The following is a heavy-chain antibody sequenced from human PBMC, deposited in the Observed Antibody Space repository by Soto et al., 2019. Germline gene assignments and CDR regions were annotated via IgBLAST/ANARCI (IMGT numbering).Heavy chain of an antibody. Sequence: EAQLVESGGGLVQPGGSLRLSWEASGLTFSSYWMTWVRQVPGKGLEWVATIKHDASETYYVDSVRGRFTISRDNAENSLCLQMNSLRAEDTAVYYCATDVGLTWGQGSLVTVSS. CDR3: ATDVGLT. V-gene: IGHV3-7*01. CDR2: IKHDASET. D-gene: IGHD1-26*01. CDR1: GLTFSSYW. J-gene: IGHJ5*02.